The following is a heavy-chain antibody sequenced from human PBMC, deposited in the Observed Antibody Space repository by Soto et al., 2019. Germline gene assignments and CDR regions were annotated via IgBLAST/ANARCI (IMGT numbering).Heavy chain of an antibody. CDR3: AKRMTKVTSGEDTPTIHYYYYGMDV. V-gene: IGHV3-23*01. CDR2: ISGSGGST. J-gene: IGHJ6*02. CDR1: GFTFSNYA. D-gene: IGHD4-4*01. Sequence: PGGSLRLSCAASGFTFSNYAMSWVRQAPGKGLEWVSAISGSGGSTYYADSVKGRFTISRDNSKNTLYLQMNSLRAEDTAVYYCAKRMTKVTSGEDTPTIHYYYYGMDVWGQGTTVTVSS.